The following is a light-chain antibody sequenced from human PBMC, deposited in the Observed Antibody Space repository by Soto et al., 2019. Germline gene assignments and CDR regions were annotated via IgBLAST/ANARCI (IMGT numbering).Light chain of an antibody. CDR1: QGISSA. CDR3: QQFNSYPV. CDR2: DAS. Sequence: AIQLTQSPSSLSASVGDRVTITCRASQGISSALAWYQQKPGKAPKLLIYDASSLESGVPSRFSDSGSGTDFTLTISSLQPEDFATYYCQQFNSYPVFGGGTKVEIK. V-gene: IGKV1-13*02. J-gene: IGKJ4*01.